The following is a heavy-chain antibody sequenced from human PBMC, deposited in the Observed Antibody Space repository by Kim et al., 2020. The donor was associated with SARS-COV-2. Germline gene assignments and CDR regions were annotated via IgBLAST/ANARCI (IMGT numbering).Heavy chain of an antibody. V-gene: IGHV4-39*01. D-gene: IGHD6-13*01. CDR3: ARLGGYSSSWFFDY. CDR2: IYYSGST. Sequence: SETLSLTCTVSGGSISSTTYYWGWIRQPPGKGLEWIGSIYYSGSTNYNPSLKSRVTISVDTSKNQFSLKLSSVTAADTAVYYCARLGGYSSSWFFDYWGQGTQVTVSS. CDR1: GGSISSTTYY. J-gene: IGHJ4*02.